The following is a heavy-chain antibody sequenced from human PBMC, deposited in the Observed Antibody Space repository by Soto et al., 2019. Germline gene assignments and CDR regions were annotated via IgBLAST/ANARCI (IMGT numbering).Heavy chain of an antibody. J-gene: IGHJ4*02. CDR1: GDSISSGGHH. CDR3: ARGRGTYADY. D-gene: IGHD2-2*01. V-gene: IGHV4-31*03. Sequence: QVQLQESGPGLVKPSQTLSLTCTVSGDSISSGGHHWSWIRQQSGKGLEWIGYIYYSGSAFYNPSLQSRLIITVDTSNNQFYLRLSSVTAADTAVYYCARGRGTYADYWGQGTLVIVSS. CDR2: IYYSGSA.